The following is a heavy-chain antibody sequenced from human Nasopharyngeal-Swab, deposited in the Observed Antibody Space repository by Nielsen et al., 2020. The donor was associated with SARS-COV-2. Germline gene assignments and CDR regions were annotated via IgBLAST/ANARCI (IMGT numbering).Heavy chain of an antibody. J-gene: IGHJ6*03. D-gene: IGHD6-13*01. CDR2: ISGSGSYV. CDR3: ARIAGGGPIYYYYMDV. CDR1: GFTFNTYS. Sequence: GGSLRLSCAGSGFTFNTYSMIWVRQVPGEGLEWVSSISGSGSYVYYADSVKGRFTISKDSAKNSLYLQMNSLRAEDTAVYFCARIAGGGPIYYYYMDVWGTGTTVTV. V-gene: IGHV3-21*01.